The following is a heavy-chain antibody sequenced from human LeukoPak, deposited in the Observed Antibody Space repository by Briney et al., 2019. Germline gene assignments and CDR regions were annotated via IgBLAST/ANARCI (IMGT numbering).Heavy chain of an antibody. CDR2: INQVGSEI. V-gene: IGHV3-7*05. D-gene: IGHD2/OR15-2a*01. J-gene: IGHJ2*01. CDR1: GFTFCDYW. Sequence: GGALRHSCAASGFTFCDYWVSCGCEGLGEGLGCRSNINQVGSEIYNVESVRGGFSISRENVKSSLYLQINSVRAEDTGVCYCARDQGSMIVLRTTNWYFHLWGRGTLVTVSS. CDR3: ARDQGSMIVLRTTNWYFHL.